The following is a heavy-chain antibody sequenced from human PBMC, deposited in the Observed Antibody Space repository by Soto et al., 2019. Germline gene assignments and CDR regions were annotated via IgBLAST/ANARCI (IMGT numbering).Heavy chain of an antibody. CDR3: ARGLLNWEDESWFDP. D-gene: IGHD1-26*01. CDR2: LSPTSGNA. V-gene: IGHV1-8*02. Sequence: QVQLVQSGAEVRNPGASVKVSCKASGYTFSNFDISWVRQAPGQGLEWVGWLSPTSGNAGYAQKFKGRVTMTRDTSKSTAYMELRSLRSEDTAVYYCARGLLNWEDESWFDPWGPGTLVTVSS. J-gene: IGHJ5*02. CDR1: GYTFSNFD.